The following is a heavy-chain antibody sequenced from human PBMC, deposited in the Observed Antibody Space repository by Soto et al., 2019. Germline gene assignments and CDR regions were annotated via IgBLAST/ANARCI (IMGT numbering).Heavy chain of an antibody. Sequence: EVQLVESGGGLVQPGGSLRLSCAVSGFTYGAYEMNWVRQAPGKGLEWVAYISSSGSIRYYADSVQGRFTISRDNANNSLFLKMNSLRAEDTAVYYCARELRTLDRGVTYSMDVWGQGTTVTVTS. V-gene: IGHV3-48*03. CDR1: GFTYGAYE. CDR2: ISSSGSIR. J-gene: IGHJ6*02. D-gene: IGHD3-10*01. CDR3: ARELRTLDRGVTYSMDV.